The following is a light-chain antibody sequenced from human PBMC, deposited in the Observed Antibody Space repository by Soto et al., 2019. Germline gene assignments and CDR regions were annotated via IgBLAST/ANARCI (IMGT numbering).Light chain of an antibody. CDR2: WAS. CDR1: QSVLYGSNNNNY. V-gene: IGKV4-1*01. Sequence: DIVLAQSPESLAVSLGERATINCKSSQSVLYGSNNNNYLAWFQHKPGQPPQLLIYWASTRESGVPDRFSGSGSGTEFTLPISSLQAEDVAVYYCHQYYSTPWTFGQGTKVEIK. J-gene: IGKJ1*01. CDR3: HQYYSTPWT.